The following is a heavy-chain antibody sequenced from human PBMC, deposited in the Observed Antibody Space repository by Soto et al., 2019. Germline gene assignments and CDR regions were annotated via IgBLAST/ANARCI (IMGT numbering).Heavy chain of an antibody. CDR3: AGGGSITIFGVEEGPYYYYGMDV. J-gene: IGHJ6*02. CDR1: GASISSSY. V-gene: IGHV4-59*01. CDR2: IYYSGST. D-gene: IGHD3-3*01. Sequence: PSATLFSTTTFSGASISSSYWRWIRPPPRKGLEWIGYIYYSGSTNYNPSLKSRVTISVDTSKNQFSLKLSSVTAADTAVYYCAGGGSITIFGVEEGPYYYYGMDVWGQGTTVTVS.